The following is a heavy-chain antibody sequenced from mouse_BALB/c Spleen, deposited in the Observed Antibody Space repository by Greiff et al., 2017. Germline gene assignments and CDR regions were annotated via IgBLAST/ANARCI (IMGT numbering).Heavy chain of an antibody. CDR1: GFTFSSFG. J-gene: IGHJ2*01. V-gene: IGHV5-17*02. D-gene: IGHD3-3*01. CDR3: ARDGTRYFDY. Sequence: EVKLVESGGGLVQPGGSRKLSCAASGFTFSSFGMHWVRQAPEKGLEWVAYISSGSSTIYYADTVKGRFTISRDNPKNTLFLQMTSLRSEDTAMYYCARDGTRYFDYWGQGTTLTVSS. CDR2: ISSGSSTI.